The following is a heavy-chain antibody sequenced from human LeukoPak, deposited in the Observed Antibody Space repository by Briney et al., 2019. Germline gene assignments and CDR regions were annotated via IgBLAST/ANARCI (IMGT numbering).Heavy chain of an antibody. Sequence: PGGSLRLSCAASGFTFSSYSMSWVRQAPGKGLEWVSSISSSSSYIYYADSVKGRFTISRDNAKNSLYLQMNSLRAEDTAVYYCARVADDYPFNYMDVWGKGTTVTVSS. CDR3: ARVADDYPFNYMDV. J-gene: IGHJ6*03. CDR1: GFTFSSYS. CDR2: ISSSSSYI. D-gene: IGHD5-24*01. V-gene: IGHV3-21*01.